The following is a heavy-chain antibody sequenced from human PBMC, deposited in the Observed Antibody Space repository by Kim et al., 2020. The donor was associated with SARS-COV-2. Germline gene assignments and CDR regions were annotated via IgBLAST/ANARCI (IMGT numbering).Heavy chain of an antibody. D-gene: IGHD3-22*01. CDR2: INAGNGNT. CDR3: AGGYYGSSVYYRPFYFDC. CDR1: GYTFTSYA. J-gene: IGHJ4*02. Sequence: ASVKVSCKASGYTFTSYAMHWVRQAPGQRLEWMGWINAGNGNTKYSQKFQGRVTITRDTSASTAYMELSSLGSEDTAVYYCAGGYYGSSVYYRPFYFDCSGQAALVSVSS. V-gene: IGHV1-3*01.